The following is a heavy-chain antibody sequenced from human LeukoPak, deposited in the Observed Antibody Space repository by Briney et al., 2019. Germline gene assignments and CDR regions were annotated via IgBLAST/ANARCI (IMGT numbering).Heavy chain of an antibody. Sequence: GGSLRLSCAASGFTFSSYAMSWVRQAPGKGLEWVSAISGSGGSTYYADSVKGRFTISRDNSKNTLYLQMNSLRAEDTAVYYCAKGSSSFRIPYYFDYWGQGTLGTVSS. CDR3: AKGSSSFRIPYYFDY. V-gene: IGHV3-23*01. CDR2: ISGSGGST. D-gene: IGHD6-6*01. CDR1: GFTFSSYA. J-gene: IGHJ4*02.